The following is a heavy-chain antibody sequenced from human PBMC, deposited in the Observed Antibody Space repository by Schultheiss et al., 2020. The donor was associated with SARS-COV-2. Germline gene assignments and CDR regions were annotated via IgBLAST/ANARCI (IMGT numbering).Heavy chain of an antibody. CDR1: GLTFSSHG. CDR3: ASSMGRSAPDY. V-gene: IGHV3-33*01. D-gene: IGHD3-10*01. Sequence: GGSLRLSCAASGLTFSSHGMHWVRQAPGKGLEWVAVISYDENNKYYADSVKGRFTISRDNSKKTLHLQMNSLRAEDTAVYYCASSMGRSAPDYWGQGTLVTVSS. J-gene: IGHJ4*02. CDR2: ISYDENNK.